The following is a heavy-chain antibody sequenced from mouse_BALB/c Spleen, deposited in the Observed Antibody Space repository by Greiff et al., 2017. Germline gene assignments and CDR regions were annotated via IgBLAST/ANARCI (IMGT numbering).Heavy chain of an antibody. V-gene: IGHV2-6-7*01. Sequence: QVQLKESGPGLVAPSQSLSITCTVSGFSLTGYGVNWVRQPPGKGLEWLGMIWGDGSTDYNSALKSRLSISKDNSKSQVFLKMNSLQTDDTARYYCARGGTTVVHYYAMDYWGQGTSVTVSS. CDR1: GFSLTGYG. CDR3: ARGGTTVVHYYAMDY. CDR2: IWGDGST. D-gene: IGHD1-1*01. J-gene: IGHJ4*01.